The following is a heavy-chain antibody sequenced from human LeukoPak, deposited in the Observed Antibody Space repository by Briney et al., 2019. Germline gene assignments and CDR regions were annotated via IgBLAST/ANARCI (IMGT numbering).Heavy chain of an antibody. CDR1: GFTFSSSA. J-gene: IGHJ4*02. D-gene: IGHD2-8*02. V-gene: IGHV3-30*02. CDR2: IAHHGNNK. Sequence: GGSLRLSCGASGFTFSSSATHWVRQGPGKGLEWVAYIAHHGNNKYYADSVKGRFTISRDNSKGSLYLRMNSLRADDTVVYYCAKDGSWSCTDWGQGSLVRVSS. CDR3: AKDGSWSCTD.